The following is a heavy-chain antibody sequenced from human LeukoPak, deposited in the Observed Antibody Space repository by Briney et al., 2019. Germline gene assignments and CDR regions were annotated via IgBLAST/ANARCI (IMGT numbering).Heavy chain of an antibody. CDR2: IGDTGGST. J-gene: IGHJ4*02. CDR3: AKLRESATDY. D-gene: IGHD2-15*01. CDR1: GFTFSSYA. V-gene: IGHV3-23*01. Sequence: GGSLRLSCAASGFTFSSYAMSWVGQAPGKGLEWVSSIGDTGGSTYYADSVKGRFTISKDNSKNTLYLQMNSLRAEDTAVYYCAKLRESATDYWGQGTLVTVSS.